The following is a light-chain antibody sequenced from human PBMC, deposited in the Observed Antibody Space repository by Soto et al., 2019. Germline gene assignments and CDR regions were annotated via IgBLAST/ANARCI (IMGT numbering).Light chain of an antibody. J-gene: IGLJ2*01. CDR2: SND. CDR3: AAWDDSLSGPV. V-gene: IGLV1-44*01. CDR1: SSNIGSNT. Sequence: QSVLTQPPSASGTPGQRVTISCSGSSSNIGSNTVNWYQQVPGTAPKLLIYSNDQRPSGVPDRFSGSKSGTSASLAISGLQSEDEADYSCAAWDDSLSGPVFGGGTNLTVL.